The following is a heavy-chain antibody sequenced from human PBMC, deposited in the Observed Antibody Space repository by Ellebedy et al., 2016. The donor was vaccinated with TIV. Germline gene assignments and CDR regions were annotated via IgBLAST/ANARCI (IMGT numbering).Heavy chain of an antibody. V-gene: IGHV4-59*01. CDR1: GGSISPYY. Sequence: MPGGSLRLSCTVSGGSISPYYWRRIRQPPGKGLEWIGYISYSGSTNYNPSLKSRVAISVDTSKNQFSLRLNSVTAADTAVYFCARVVWQQPVSYAFDVWGQGTMVTVSS. CDR2: ISYSGST. CDR3: ARVVWQQPVSYAFDV. D-gene: IGHD6-13*01. J-gene: IGHJ3*01.